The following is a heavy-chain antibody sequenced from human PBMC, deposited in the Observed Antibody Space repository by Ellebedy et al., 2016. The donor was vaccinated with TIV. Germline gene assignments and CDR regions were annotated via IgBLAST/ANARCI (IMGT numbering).Heavy chain of an antibody. D-gene: IGHD3-9*01. CDR1: GFTVRSNS. Sequence: GESLKISCAASGFTVRSNSMSWVRQAPGKGLEWVSAISAGGEVTYYADSVKGRFTISRDNSKNTVFLQMNSLGVEATAVYYCATHYDFLPSSLSAVDMWGQGTMVTVSS. CDR2: ISAGGEVT. CDR3: ATHYDFLPSSLSAVDM. V-gene: IGHV3-23*01. J-gene: IGHJ3*02.